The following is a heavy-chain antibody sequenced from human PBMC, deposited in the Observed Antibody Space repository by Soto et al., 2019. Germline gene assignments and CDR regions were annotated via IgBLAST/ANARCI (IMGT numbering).Heavy chain of an antibody. J-gene: IGHJ3*02. Sequence: ASVKVSCKASGYTFTSYTISWVRQAPGQGLEWMGWISAYNGNTNYAQKLQGRVTMTTDTSTSTAYMELRSLRSDDTAVYYCARDVTMVRGVIWGAFDIWGQGTMVTVSS. V-gene: IGHV1-18*01. D-gene: IGHD3-10*01. CDR1: GYTFTSYT. CDR3: ARDVTMVRGVIWGAFDI. CDR2: ISAYNGNT.